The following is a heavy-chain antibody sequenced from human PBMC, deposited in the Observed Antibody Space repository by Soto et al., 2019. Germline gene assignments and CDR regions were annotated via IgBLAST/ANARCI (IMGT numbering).Heavy chain of an antibody. CDR2: ISAYNGNT. J-gene: IGHJ4*02. Sequence: ASVNVSCKASGYTFTSYGISWVRQAPGQGLEWMGWISAYNGNTNYAQKLQGRVTMTTDTSTSTAYMELRSLRSDDTAVYYCARDMEQQLEFDYWGQGTLVTVSS. CDR3: ARDMEQQLEFDY. D-gene: IGHD6-13*01. CDR1: GYTFTSYG. V-gene: IGHV1-18*01.